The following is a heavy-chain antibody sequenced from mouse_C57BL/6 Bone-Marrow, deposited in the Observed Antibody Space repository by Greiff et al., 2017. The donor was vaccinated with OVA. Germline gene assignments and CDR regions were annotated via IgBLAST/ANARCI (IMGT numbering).Heavy chain of an antibody. J-gene: IGHJ4*01. Sequence: QVQLQQSGAELARPGASVKLSCKASGYTFTSYGISWVKQRTGQGLEWIGEIYPRSGNTYYNEKFKGKDTLTADNSSSTAYIELRSQTSDDSAGYFCASWWDYDMAYGGQGTSVTVSS. CDR1: GYTFTSYG. V-gene: IGHV1-81*01. D-gene: IGHD2-4*01. CDR2: IYPRSGNT. CDR3: ASWWDYDMAY.